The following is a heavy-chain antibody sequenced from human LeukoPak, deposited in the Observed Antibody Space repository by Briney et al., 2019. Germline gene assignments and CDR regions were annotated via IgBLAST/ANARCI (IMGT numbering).Heavy chain of an antibody. Sequence: SETLSLTCTVSGGSISSGGYFWSWIRQHPGKGLEWIGYNYYTGSTDFNPSLKSRVTISADTSKNQFSLKLSSVTAADTAVYYCARDRGGSSYYYGLDVWGQGTTVTVSS. D-gene: IGHD3-10*01. CDR2: NYYTGST. V-gene: IGHV4-31*03. CDR1: GGSISSGGYF. CDR3: ARDRGGSSYYYGLDV. J-gene: IGHJ6*02.